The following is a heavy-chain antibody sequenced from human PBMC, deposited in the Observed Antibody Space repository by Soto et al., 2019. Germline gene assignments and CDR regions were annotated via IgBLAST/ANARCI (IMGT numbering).Heavy chain of an antibody. Sequence: WETPSLTRTVPGGSISTYYCSWIRQPAGKGLEWIVRIYASGSTNYNPSLKSRVTMSVATSKNQFSLTLSWVTAADTSVYYCARGRMVIIPTAKAFDYWGQGPLGTVS. CDR1: GGSISTYY. J-gene: IGHJ4*02. D-gene: IGHD2-2*01. CDR3: ARGRMVIIPTAKAFDY. CDR2: IYASGST. V-gene: IGHV4-4*07.